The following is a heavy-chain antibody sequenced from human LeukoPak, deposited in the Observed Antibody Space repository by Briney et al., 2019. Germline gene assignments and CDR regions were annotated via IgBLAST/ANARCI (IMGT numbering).Heavy chain of an antibody. CDR3: ARISRGGRSSGWYWGY. CDR2: IDWNDDK. D-gene: IGHD6-19*01. Sequence: SGPALVKPTQTLTLTCSFSGFSLSTSGMCVSWIRQSPGKALEWLARIDWNDDKYYRTFLQTRLTISKDTSKNQVVLTMTNMDPVDTGTYYCARISRGGRSSGWYWGYWGQGTLVTVSS. CDR1: GFSLSTSGMC. J-gene: IGHJ4*02. V-gene: IGHV2-70*11.